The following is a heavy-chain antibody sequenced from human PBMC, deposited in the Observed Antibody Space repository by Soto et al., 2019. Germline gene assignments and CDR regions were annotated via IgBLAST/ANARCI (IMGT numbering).Heavy chain of an antibody. Sequence: ASVKVSCTASGYTLTSYAMHWVRQAPGQRLEWMGWINAGNGNTKYSQKFQGRVTITRDTSASTAYMELSSLRSEDTAVYYCARARITMVRGVITPLDYWGQGTLVTVSS. CDR3: ARARITMVRGVITPLDY. CDR1: GYTLTSYA. V-gene: IGHV1-3*01. J-gene: IGHJ4*02. CDR2: INAGNGNT. D-gene: IGHD3-10*01.